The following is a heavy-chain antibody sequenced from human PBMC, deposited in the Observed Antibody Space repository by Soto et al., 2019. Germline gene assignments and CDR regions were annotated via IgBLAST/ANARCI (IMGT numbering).Heavy chain of an antibody. CDR2: IFYDGSNK. D-gene: IGHD3-10*02. V-gene: IGHV3-30*07. CDR3: ARGPKYVFFFQAEDGIRDVRSVSAFLLNRSSDL. Sequence: KGQEYVSVIFYDGSNKYYAESVKGRFTISRDNSKNTLYLQMNSLRDEDTAVYFCARGPKYVFFFQAEDGIRDVRSVSAFLLNRSSDL. J-gene: IGHJ2*01.